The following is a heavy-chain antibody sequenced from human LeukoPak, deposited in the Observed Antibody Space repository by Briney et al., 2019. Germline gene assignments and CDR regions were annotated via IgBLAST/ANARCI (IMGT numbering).Heavy chain of an antibody. D-gene: IGHD5-18*01. V-gene: IGHV1-2*06. J-gene: IGHJ4*02. CDR2: INPNSGGT. Sequence: ASVKVSCKASGYTFTGYYMHGVRQAPGQGLEWMGRINPNSGGTNYAQKFQGRVTMTRDTSISTAYMELSRLRSDDTAVHYCASALAGGYSYGYGYWGQGTLVTVSS. CDR1: GYTFTGYY. CDR3: ASALAGGYSYGYGY.